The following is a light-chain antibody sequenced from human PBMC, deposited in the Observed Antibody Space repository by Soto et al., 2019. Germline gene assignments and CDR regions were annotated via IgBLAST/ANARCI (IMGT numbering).Light chain of an antibody. CDR3: PLYVGRCIVV. CDR2: STD. J-gene: IGLJ2*01. Sequence: QTVVTQEPSFSVSPGRTVTLTCGLTSGSVSTAYHPSWYQQTPGQPPRTLIYSTDTRSSGVPDRFSGSILGNKAALTLTGAQAEYESDYYWPLYVGRCIVVFGGGTKLTVL. V-gene: IGLV8-61*01. CDR1: SGSVSTAYH.